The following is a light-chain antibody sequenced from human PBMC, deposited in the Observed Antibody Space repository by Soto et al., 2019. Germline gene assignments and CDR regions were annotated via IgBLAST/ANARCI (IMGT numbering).Light chain of an antibody. CDR3: QTYDSKLDGSV. CDR1: SSSIGNNY. Sequence: QSVLTQPPSVSAAPGQTVTISCSGSSSSIGNNYVSWYQQLPGTAPKLLIYGNTNRPSGVPDRFSASKSGTSASLTISELQPGDQADYYCQTYDSKLDGSVFGGGTKLTVL. CDR2: GNT. V-gene: IGLV1-40*01. J-gene: IGLJ3*02.